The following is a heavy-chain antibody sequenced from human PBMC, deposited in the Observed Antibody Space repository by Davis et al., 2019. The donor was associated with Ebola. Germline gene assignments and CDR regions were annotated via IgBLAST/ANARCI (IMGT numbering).Heavy chain of an antibody. CDR1: GFTFNSYA. J-gene: IGHJ6*02. CDR3: SRAPDGMDV. CDR2: ISYDGSKK. V-gene: IGHV3-30*04. Sequence: GESLKISCAASGFTFNSYAMHWVRQAPGKGLEWVAAISYDGSKKYYADFVEGRFTISRDDSKNTLYLQMNSLRAEDTAVYYCSRAPDGMDVWGQGATVTVSS.